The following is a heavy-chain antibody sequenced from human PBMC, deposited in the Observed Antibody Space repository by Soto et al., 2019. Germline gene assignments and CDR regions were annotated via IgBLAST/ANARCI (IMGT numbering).Heavy chain of an antibody. CDR1: GYAFTTYG. Sequence: QVHLVQSGAEVKKPGASVKVSCQASGYAFTTYGITWERQAPGQGLEWMGWISAHNGNTNYAQKPQGRVTVTRDTSTSTAYMELRSLRSDDTAVYYCARGRYGDYWGQGALVTVSS. V-gene: IGHV1-18*01. CDR2: ISAHNGNT. CDR3: ARGRYGDY. J-gene: IGHJ4*02. D-gene: IGHD1-1*01.